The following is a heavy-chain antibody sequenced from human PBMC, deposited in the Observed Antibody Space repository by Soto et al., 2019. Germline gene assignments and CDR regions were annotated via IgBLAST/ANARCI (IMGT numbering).Heavy chain of an antibody. D-gene: IGHD2-2*02. J-gene: IGHJ6*02. CDR2: ISYDGSNK. Sequence: ESGGGVVQPGRSLRLSCAASGFTFSSYGMHWVRQAPGKGLEWVAVISYDGSNKYYADSVKGRFTISRDNSKNTLYLQMNSLRAEDTAVYYCAKENGEYCSSTSCYTGYYGMDVWGQGTTVTVSS. CDR1: GFTFSSYG. CDR3: AKENGEYCSSTSCYTGYYGMDV. V-gene: IGHV3-30*18.